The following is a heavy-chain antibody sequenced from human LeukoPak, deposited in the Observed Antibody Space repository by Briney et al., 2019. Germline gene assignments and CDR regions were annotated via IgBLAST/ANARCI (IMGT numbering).Heavy chain of an antibody. CDR2: ISRDGTIT. V-gene: IGHV3-74*01. Sequence: GGSLRLSCAASGVTFSGHSMHWVRQAPGKGLVWVSGISRDGTITNYADAVKGRFTISRDNAKNTLYLQMNSLRVEDTAVYYCARVAETLSYWYFDLWGRGTLVTVSS. CDR3: ARVAETLSYWYFDL. CDR1: GVTFSGHS. J-gene: IGHJ2*01.